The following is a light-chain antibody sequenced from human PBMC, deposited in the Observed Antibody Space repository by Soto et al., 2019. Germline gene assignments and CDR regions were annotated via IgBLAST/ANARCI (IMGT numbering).Light chain of an antibody. J-gene: IGKJ2*01. CDR2: DAS. Sequence: DIQMTQSPSTLSASVGDRVTITCRASQSISSWLAWYQQKPGKAPKLLIYDASSLESGVTSRFSGSASGTEFTLTISSLQPDDFATYYCQQYRTFGQGTKLEIK. CDR3: QQYRT. CDR1: QSISSW. V-gene: IGKV1-5*01.